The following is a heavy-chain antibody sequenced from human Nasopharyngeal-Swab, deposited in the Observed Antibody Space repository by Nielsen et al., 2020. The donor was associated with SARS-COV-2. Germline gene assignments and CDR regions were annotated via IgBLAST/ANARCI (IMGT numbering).Heavy chain of an antibody. V-gene: IGHV3-21*01. Sequence: GGSLKRSCAASGFTFSSYSMNWVRQAPGKGLEWVSSISSSSSYIHYAASMKGRFTISRDNAKNSLYLQMNSLRAEDTAVYYCARDASSSTSADYWGQGTLVTVSS. J-gene: IGHJ4*02. CDR2: ISSSSSYI. D-gene: IGHD2-2*01. CDR1: GFTFSSYS. CDR3: ARDASSSTSADY.